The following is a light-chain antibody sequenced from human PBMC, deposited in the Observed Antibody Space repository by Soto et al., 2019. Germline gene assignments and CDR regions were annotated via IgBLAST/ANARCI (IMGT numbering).Light chain of an antibody. J-gene: IGLJ2*01. V-gene: IGLV3-21*02. CDR3: QVWDTSSDHVV. CDR1: DIGSNS. CDR2: ADS. Sequence: SYVLTQPPSVSVAPRQTARITCGGNDIGSNSVHWYQQKPGQAPVLVVYADSDRPSGIPDRFSGSNSGNTATLTISGVEDGDEADYYCQVWDTSSDHVVFGGGTKLPVL.